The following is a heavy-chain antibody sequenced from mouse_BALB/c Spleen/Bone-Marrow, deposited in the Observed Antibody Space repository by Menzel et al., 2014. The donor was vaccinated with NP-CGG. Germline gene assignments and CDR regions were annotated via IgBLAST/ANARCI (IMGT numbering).Heavy chain of an antibody. CDR3: VTTPDY. CDR1: GFSFSRYW. J-gene: IGHJ2*01. V-gene: IGHV6-6*02. Sequence: EVKVEESGGGLVQPGGSMKLSCVASGFSFSRYWMSWVRQSPEKGLEWVAEIRLKSDNYTTHYAESVKGKFTISRDDSKSLLYLQMNSLRAEDTGVYYCVTTPDYWGQGTTLTVSS. CDR2: IRLKSDNYTT. D-gene: IGHD2-3*01.